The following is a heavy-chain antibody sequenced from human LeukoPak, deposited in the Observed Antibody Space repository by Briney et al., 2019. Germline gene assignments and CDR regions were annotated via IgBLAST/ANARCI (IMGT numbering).Heavy chain of an antibody. CDR1: GDSVSSNTAA. CDR2: TYYRSKWKS. Sequence: SQTLSLTFAISGDSVSSNTAAWNWIRQSPSRGLEWLGRTYYRSKWKSDYAVSLRGRINISPDTSKNQFSLQLNSVSPEDTAVYYCARLVGNSPDYWGQGALVTVSS. J-gene: IGHJ4*02. CDR3: ARLVGNSPDY. V-gene: IGHV6-1*01. D-gene: IGHD2/OR15-2a*01.